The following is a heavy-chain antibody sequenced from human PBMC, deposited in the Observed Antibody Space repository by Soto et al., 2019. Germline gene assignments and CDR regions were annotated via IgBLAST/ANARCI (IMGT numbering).Heavy chain of an antibody. Sequence: ASVKVSCKASGYKFTSYAMHWVRQAPGQRLEWMRRNNAGNGNTKYSQKIKDRVTITMYTSASTAYMELSSLRSEDMAVYYCARASGALDIWGKGTMVTVSS. CDR2: NNAGNGNT. CDR1: GYKFTSYA. D-gene: IGHD3-3*01. V-gene: IGHV1-3*01. J-gene: IGHJ3*02. CDR3: ARASGALDI.